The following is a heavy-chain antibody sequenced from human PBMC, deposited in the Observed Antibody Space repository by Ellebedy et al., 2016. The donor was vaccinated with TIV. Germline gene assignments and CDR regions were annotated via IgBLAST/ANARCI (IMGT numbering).Heavy chain of an antibody. CDR2: IYPGDSDT. CDR3: ARRNDDGLDY. V-gene: IGHV5-51*01. CDR1: GYSFTSYW. J-gene: IGHJ4*02. Sequence: GGSLRLXCKGSGYSFTSYWIGWVRQMPGKGLEWMGIIYPGDSDTSYSPSFQGQVTISADKSISTAYLQWSSLKASDTAMYYCARRNDDGLDYWGQGTLVTVSS. D-gene: IGHD1-1*01.